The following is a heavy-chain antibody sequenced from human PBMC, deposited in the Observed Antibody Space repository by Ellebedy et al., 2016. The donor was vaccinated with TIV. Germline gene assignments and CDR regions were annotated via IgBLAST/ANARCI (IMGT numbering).Heavy chain of an antibody. CDR1: GFTLSSYW. J-gene: IGHJ4*02. Sequence: GESLKISCAASGFTLSSYWMSWVRQAPGKGLEWVANINQDGSEKYYVDSVKGRFSISRDNAKNSLYLQMNSLRAEDTAVYYCAIAVGGSSSLWGQGTLVTVSS. CDR2: INQDGSEK. V-gene: IGHV3-7*03. D-gene: IGHD6-13*01. CDR3: AIAVGGSSSL.